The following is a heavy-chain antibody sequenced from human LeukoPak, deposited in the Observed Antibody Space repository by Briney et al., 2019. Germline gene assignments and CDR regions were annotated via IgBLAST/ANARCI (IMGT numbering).Heavy chain of an antibody. Sequence: ASVKVSCKASGYTFTSYHMHWVRQAPGQGLEWMGIINPSGGTTNYAQEFRGRVTMTRDMSTSTVYMELSSLRSEDTAVYYCARALYYYGSGSYIGTAFDIWGQGTMVTVSS. V-gene: IGHV1-46*01. CDR2: INPSGGTT. CDR3: ARALYYYGSGSYIGTAFDI. D-gene: IGHD3-10*01. J-gene: IGHJ3*02. CDR1: GYTFTSYH.